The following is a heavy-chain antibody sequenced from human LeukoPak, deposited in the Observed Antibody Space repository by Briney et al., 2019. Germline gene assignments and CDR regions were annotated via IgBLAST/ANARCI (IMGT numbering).Heavy chain of an antibody. CDR3: AREGEAIGY. Sequence: SSETLSLTCTVSGGSISSYYWSWIRQPPGKGLEWIGYIYYSGSTNYNPSLKSRVTISVDTSKNQFSLKLSSVTAADTAVYYCAREGEAIGYWGQGTLVTVSS. V-gene: IGHV4-59*01. CDR1: GGSISSYY. CDR2: IYYSGST. J-gene: IGHJ4*02.